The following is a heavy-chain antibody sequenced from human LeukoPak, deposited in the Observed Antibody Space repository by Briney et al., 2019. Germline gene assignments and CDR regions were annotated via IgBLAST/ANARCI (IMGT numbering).Heavy chain of an antibody. Sequence: ASVKVSCKASGYSFTNHAMNWVRQAPGQGLEWMGWTNTNTGNPTYAQGFTGRYVFSSDTSVSTAFLQISSLKAEDTAVYFCARESTVADNVFEIWGQGTMVTVSS. CDR3: ARESTVADNVFEI. CDR1: GYSFTNHA. CDR2: TNTNTGNP. D-gene: IGHD6-19*01. J-gene: IGHJ3*02. V-gene: IGHV7-4-1*02.